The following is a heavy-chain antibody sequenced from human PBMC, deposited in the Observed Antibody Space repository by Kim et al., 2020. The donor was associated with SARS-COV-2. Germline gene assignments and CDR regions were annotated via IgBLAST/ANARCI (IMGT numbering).Heavy chain of an antibody. CDR3: ATPARGGGYSYGYNFDY. CDR1: GFTFSSYA. D-gene: IGHD5-18*01. J-gene: IGHJ4*02. V-gene: IGHV3-23*01. Sequence: GGSLRLSCAASGFTFSSYAMSWVRQAPGKGLEWVSAISGSGGSTYYADSVKGRFTISRDNSKNTLYLQMNSLRAEDTAVYYCATPARGGGYSYGYNFDYWGQGTLVTVSS. CDR2: ISGSGGST.